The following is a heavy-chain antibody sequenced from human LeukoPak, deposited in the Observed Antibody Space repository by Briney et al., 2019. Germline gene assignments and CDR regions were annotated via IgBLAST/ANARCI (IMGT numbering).Heavy chain of an antibody. CDR2: ILYSGST. CDR3: ARDGSSMAKRITIFGVVIPEYYFDY. J-gene: IGHJ4*02. V-gene: IGHV4-39*07. D-gene: IGHD3-3*01. CDR1: GGCICTSSYY. Sequence: SETLSLTCTVSGGCICTSSYYWGWVRQPPGKGLEWIGNILYSGSTYYSPSLKSRVTISVDTSKNQFSLKLSSVTAADTAVYHCARDGSSMAKRITIFGVVIPEYYFDYWGQGTLVTVSS.